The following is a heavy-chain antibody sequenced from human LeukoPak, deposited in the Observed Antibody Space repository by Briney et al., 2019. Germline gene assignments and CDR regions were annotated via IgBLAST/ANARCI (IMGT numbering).Heavy chain of an antibody. V-gene: IGHV1-69*13. CDR3: ARRCWEAAAGWTGCFDL. D-gene: IGHD6-13*01. CDR2: IIPIFGTA. Sequence: ASVKVSCKASGGTFSSYAISWVRQAPGQGLEWMGGIIPIFGTANYAQKFQGRVTITADESTSTAYMELSSLRSEDTAVYYCARRCWEAAAGWTGCFDLWGRGTLVTVSS. CDR1: GGTFSSYA. J-gene: IGHJ2*01.